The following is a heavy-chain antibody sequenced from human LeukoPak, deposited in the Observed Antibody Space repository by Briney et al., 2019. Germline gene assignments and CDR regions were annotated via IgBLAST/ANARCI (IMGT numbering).Heavy chain of an antibody. J-gene: IGHJ4*02. Sequence: SETLSLTCTVSGYSISSGYYWGWIRQPPGKGLEWIGSIYHSGSTDYNPSLKSRVTISVDTSKNQFSLKLSSVTAADTAVYYCARGQYYYDSSGSRYFDYWGQGTLVTVSS. V-gene: IGHV4-38-2*02. D-gene: IGHD3-22*01. CDR1: GYSISSGYY. CDR2: IYHSGST. CDR3: ARGQYYYDSSGSRYFDY.